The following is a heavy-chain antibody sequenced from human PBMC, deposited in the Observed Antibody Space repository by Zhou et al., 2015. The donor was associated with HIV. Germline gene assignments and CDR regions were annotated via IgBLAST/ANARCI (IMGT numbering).Heavy chain of an antibody. D-gene: IGHD3-10*02. CDR1: GFIFDNAE. CDR3: AKFYDRGRGGIDY. CDR2: IGESGVWT. J-gene: IGHJ4*02. Sequence: VQLVESGGGLVQPGGSLRLSCEASGFIFDNAEMSWVRQAPGKGLEWVSTIGESGVWTKYADSVKGRFTISRDNSKNTLYLHMSSLRVDDTARYFCAKFYDRGRGGIDYWGQGTLVTVSS. V-gene: IGHV3-23*04.